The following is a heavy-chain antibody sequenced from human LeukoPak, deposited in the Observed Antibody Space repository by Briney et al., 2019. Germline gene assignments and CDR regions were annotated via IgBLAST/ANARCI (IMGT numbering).Heavy chain of an antibody. D-gene: IGHD6-6*01. CDR1: GYTFNTYY. J-gene: IGHJ4*02. CDR2: INPNSGGT. V-gene: IGHV1-2*06. CDR3: ARGDSSSSPLSY. Sequence: ASVKVSCKPSGYTFNTYYMHWVRQAPGQGLEWIGRINPNSGGTNYARKFQGRVTMTRDTSISTGYIEVSRLRSDDTAVYYCARGDSSSSPLSYWGQGTLVSVSS.